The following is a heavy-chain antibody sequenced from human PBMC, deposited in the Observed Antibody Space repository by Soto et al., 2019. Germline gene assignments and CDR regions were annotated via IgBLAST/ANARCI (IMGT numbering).Heavy chain of an antibody. D-gene: IGHD3-3*01. Sequence: GGSLRLSCAASGFTFKSYAMTWVRQAPGKGLEWVSIISSSGDATYYVDSVKGRFTISRDNSRNTLNLQMNSLRVEDTAVYYCAKSADFWSWGMDDWDQGTTVAVSS. CDR2: ISSSGDAT. CDR3: AKSADFWSWGMDD. V-gene: IGHV3-23*01. CDR1: GFTFKSYA. J-gene: IGHJ6*02.